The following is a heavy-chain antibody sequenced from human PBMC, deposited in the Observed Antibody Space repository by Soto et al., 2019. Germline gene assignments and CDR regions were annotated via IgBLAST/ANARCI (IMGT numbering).Heavy chain of an antibody. Sequence: QVTLKESGPVLVNPTGTLTLTCTVPGLPSTDSEWGVSGFCQPPGQPLEWLAHIDSSGEKSYRTFLKSRLAISKDTSKSQIVLTMTNMDPADTATYYCARRHLAVAVSPWFDPWGQGIPVTVSS. D-gene: IGHD6-19*01. CDR3: ARRHLAVAVSPWFDP. CDR1: GLPSTDSEWG. CDR2: IDSSGEK. J-gene: IGHJ5*02. V-gene: IGHV2-26*01.